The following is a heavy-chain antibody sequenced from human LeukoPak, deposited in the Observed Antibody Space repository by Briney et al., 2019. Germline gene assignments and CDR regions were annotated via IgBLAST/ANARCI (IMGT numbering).Heavy chain of an antibody. V-gene: IGHV4-39*01. D-gene: IGHD4-17*01. J-gene: IGHJ5*02. CDR1: GASISGSTSY. CDR2: VNLDGST. Sequence: SETLCLSCTVSGASISGSTSYCGWVRQPPGNGLGWSGSVNLDGSTYYNPSLKSRVTISVDTSKNQFSLRLSSVTAADTSVYYCGTKGMHGDYDSWGQGTLVTVSS. CDR3: GTKGMHGDYDS.